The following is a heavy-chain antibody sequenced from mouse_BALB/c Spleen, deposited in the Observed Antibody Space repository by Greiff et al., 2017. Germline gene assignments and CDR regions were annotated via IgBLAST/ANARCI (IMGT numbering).Heavy chain of an antibody. D-gene: IGHD2-14*01. CDR3: ARGGYRYDEKRHFDY. CDR2: INPYNDGT. CDR1: GYTFTSYV. V-gene: IGHV1-14*01. J-gene: IGHJ2*01. Sequence: EVQLQQSGPELVKPGASVKMSCKASGYTFTSYVMHWVKQKPGQGLEWIGYINPYNDGTKYNEKFKGKATLTSDKSSSTAYMELSSLTSEDSAVYYCARGGYRYDEKRHFDYWGQGTTLTVSS.